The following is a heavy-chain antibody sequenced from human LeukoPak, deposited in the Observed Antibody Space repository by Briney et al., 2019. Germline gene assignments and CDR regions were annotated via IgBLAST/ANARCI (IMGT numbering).Heavy chain of an antibody. CDR1: GGSFSGYY. D-gene: IGHD2-2*01. V-gene: IGHV4-34*01. CDR3: ARLGGYCSSTSCCKHYYYYMDV. CDR2: INHSGST. J-gene: IGHJ6*03. Sequence: SETLSLTCAVYGGSFSGYYWSWIRQPPGKGLEWIGEINHSGSTNYNPSLKSRVTISVDTSKNQFSLKLSSVTAADTAVYYCARLGGYCSSTSCCKHYYYYMDVWGKGTTVTVSS.